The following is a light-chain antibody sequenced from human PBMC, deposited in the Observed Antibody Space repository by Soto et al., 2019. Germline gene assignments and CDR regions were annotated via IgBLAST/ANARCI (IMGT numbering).Light chain of an antibody. CDR3: MQALQPLYT. V-gene: IGKV2-28*01. CDR2: LGS. J-gene: IGKJ2*01. CDR1: QSLLHSNGYNY. Sequence: DIVMTQSPLSLPVTPGEPASISCRSSQSLLHSNGYNYLDWYLQKPGQSQQLLIYLGSNRASGVPYRFSGSGSVKEFTLKISRVEAEDVGVYFCMQALQPLYTFGQGTKLEIK.